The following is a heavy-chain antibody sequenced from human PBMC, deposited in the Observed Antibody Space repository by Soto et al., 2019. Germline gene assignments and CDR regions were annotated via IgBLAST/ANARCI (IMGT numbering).Heavy chain of an antibody. CDR1: GYNFATHW. D-gene: IGHD3-3*01. V-gene: IGHV5-51*01. Sequence: GESLKISCQGSGYNFATHWIGWVRHKAGKGLEWMGIIFPGDAETRYSPSFQGHITISADKSISTAYLRWSSLKASDTAMYYCSRVDDFWSGPVWGQGPLVIVSS. CDR2: IFPGDAET. CDR3: SRVDDFWSGPV. J-gene: IGHJ4*02.